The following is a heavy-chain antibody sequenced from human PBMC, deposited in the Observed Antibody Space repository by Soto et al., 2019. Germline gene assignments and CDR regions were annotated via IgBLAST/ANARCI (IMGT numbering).Heavy chain of an antibody. D-gene: IGHD3-22*01. CDR3: ARVRLNYYDSSPRNYEGYYFDY. J-gene: IGHJ4*02. Sequence: QVQLVQSGAEVKKPGASVKVSCKASGYTFTSYGISWVRQAPGQGLEWMGWISAYNGNTNYAQKFQGRVTITADESTSTAYMELSSLRSEDTAVYYCARVRLNYYDSSPRNYEGYYFDYWGQGTLVTVSS. V-gene: IGHV1-18*01. CDR2: ISAYNGNT. CDR1: GYTFTSYG.